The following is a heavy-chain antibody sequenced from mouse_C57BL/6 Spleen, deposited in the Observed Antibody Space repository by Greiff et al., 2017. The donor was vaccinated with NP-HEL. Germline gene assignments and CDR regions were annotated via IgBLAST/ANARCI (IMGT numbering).Heavy chain of an antibody. CDR2: IDPETGGT. CDR1: GYTFTDYE. D-gene: IGHD2-2*01. CDR3: TRCLWLRRGVDY. V-gene: IGHV1-15*01. J-gene: IGHJ2*01. Sequence: VQLQQSGAELVRPGASVTLSCKASGYTFTDYEMHWVKQTPVHGLEWIGAIDPETGGTAYNQKFKGKAILTADKSSSTAYMELRSLTSEDSAVYDCTRCLWLRRGVDYWGQGTTLTVSS.